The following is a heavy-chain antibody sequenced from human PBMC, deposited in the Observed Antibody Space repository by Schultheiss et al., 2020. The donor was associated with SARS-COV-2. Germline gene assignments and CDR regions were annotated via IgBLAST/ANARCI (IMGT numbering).Heavy chain of an antibody. V-gene: IGHV4-34*01. J-gene: IGHJ4*02. CDR1: GGSFSGYY. CDR3: AGVKYYYGSGSYYFDY. D-gene: IGHD3-10*01. CDR2: INHSGST. Sequence: SETLSLTCAVYGGSFSGYYWSWIRQPPGKGLEWIGEINHSGSTNYNPSLKSRVTISVDTSKNQFSLKLSSVTAADTAVYYCAGVKYYYGSGSYYFDYWGQGTLVTVSS.